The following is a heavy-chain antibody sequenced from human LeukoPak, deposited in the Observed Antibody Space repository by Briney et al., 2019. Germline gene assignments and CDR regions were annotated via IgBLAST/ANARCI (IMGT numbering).Heavy chain of an antibody. CDR3: ARVFSLRTVWFGESYYMDV. Sequence: ASVKVSCKASGYTFTSYYMHWVRQAPGQGLEWMGIINPSGGSTSYAQKLQGRVTMTTDTSTSKAYMELRSLRSDDTAVYYCARVFSLRTVWFGESYYMDVWGKGTTVTVSS. J-gene: IGHJ6*03. D-gene: IGHD3-10*01. CDR2: INPSGGST. CDR1: GYTFTSYY. V-gene: IGHV1-46*01.